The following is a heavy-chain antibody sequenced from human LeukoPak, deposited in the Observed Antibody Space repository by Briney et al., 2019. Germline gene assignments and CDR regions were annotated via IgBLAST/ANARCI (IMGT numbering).Heavy chain of an antibody. Sequence: ASVKVSCKASGGTFNSYAISWVRQAPGQGLEWMGRIIPILGIASYAQNFQGRVTITADKSTSTAYMELSSLRSEDTAVYYCARVGSAAAHFDYWGQGTLVTVSS. D-gene: IGHD6-13*01. CDR3: ARVGSAAAHFDY. CDR2: IIPILGIA. J-gene: IGHJ4*02. V-gene: IGHV1-69*04. CDR1: GGTFNSYA.